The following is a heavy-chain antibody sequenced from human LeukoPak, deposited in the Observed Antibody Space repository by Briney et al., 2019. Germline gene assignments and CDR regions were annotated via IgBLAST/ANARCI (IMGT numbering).Heavy chain of an antibody. D-gene: IGHD3-22*01. CDR1: GYTFTSYG. J-gene: IGHJ4*02. CDR2: ISAYNGNT. V-gene: IGHV1-18*01. Sequence: GASVKVSCKASGYTFTSYGISWVRQAPGQGLEWMGWISAYNGNTNYAQKLQGRVTMTTDTSTSTAYMELRSLRSDDTAVYYCARVINNYYDSSGYSNYFDYWGQGTLVTVSS. CDR3: ARVINNYYDSSGYSNYFDY.